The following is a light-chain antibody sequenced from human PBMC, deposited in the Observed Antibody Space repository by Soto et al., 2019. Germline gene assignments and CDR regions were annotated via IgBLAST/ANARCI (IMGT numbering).Light chain of an antibody. CDR2: GAS. V-gene: IGKV1-39*01. CDR3: QQGYSNPKT. CDR1: RFIGNY. Sequence: DIQMTKTPSSLSASVGDRVTITCRASRFIGNYLNWYRQKPGTAPKLLISGASSLQSGVPSRFSGSGSGTDFTLTISSLQREDLAIYYCQQGYSNPKTFGQGTKVDIK. J-gene: IGKJ1*01.